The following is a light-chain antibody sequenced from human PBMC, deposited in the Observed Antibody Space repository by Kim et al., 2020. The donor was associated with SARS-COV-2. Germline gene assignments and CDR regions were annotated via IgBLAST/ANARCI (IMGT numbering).Light chain of an antibody. Sequence: DIQMTQSPSTLSASVGDTVTITCRASQTINNWLAWYQQQPGTAPKLLISKTSSLQSGVPSRFSGSGSGTEFTLTIKSLQPEDFATYYCQQYKTHVSTFGQGTRLEIK. CDR3: QQYKTHVST. CDR1: QTINNW. CDR2: KTS. J-gene: IGKJ5*01. V-gene: IGKV1-5*03.